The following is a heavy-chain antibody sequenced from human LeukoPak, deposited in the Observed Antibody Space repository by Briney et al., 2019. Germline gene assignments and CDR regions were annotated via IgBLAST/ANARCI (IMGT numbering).Heavy chain of an antibody. CDR3: ARAPYCIGGSCRFDY. D-gene: IGHD2-15*01. CDR1: RFTSSSYW. CDR2: IKQDGSEK. Sequence: GGSLRLSCAVSRFTSSSYWMSWVSQAPGKGLEWVAKIKQDGSEKYSVDSVKGRFTISRDNAKNSLYLQMNSLRAEDTAVYYCARAPYCIGGSCRFDYWGQGPLVTVSS. V-gene: IGHV3-7*03. J-gene: IGHJ4*02.